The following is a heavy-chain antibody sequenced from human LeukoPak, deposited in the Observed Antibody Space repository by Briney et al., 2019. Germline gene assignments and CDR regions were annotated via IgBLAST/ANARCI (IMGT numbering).Heavy chain of an antibody. CDR2: INPNSGGT. CDR1: GYTFTGYY. Sequence: GASVKVSCKASGYTFTGYYMHWVRQAPGQGLEWMGWINPNSGGTNYAQKFQGRVTLTRDTSISTAYMELSRLRSDDTAMYYCARVLCQDMITFGGVIVVGAFDIWGQGTMVTVSS. J-gene: IGHJ3*02. D-gene: IGHD3-16*02. CDR3: ARVLCQDMITFGGVIVVGAFDI. V-gene: IGHV1-2*02.